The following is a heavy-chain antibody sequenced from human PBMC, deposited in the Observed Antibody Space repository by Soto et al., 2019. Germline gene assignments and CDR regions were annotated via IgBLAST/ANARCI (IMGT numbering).Heavy chain of an antibody. D-gene: IGHD6-19*01. CDR1: GGSISSYY. J-gene: IGHJ4*02. Sequence: SETLSLTCTVSGGSISSYYWSWFRQPPGKGLEWIGYIYYSGSTSYNPSLKSRLSISLETSKKQFSLRLTSVTAADTAVYYCVRLATRAVAGRPFDRWGQGTLVTVSS. CDR2: IYYSGST. V-gene: IGHV4-59*08. CDR3: VRLATRAVAGRPFDR.